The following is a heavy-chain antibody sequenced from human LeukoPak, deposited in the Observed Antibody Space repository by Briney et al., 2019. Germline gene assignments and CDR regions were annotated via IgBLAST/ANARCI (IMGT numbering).Heavy chain of an antibody. CDR2: MYYSGST. CDR3: ARLYGDYYISAFDI. Sequence: SETLSLTCTVSGGSISTSSFYWGWIRQPPGKGLEWIGSMYYSGSTYYNPSLKSRVTISVDTSKNQFSLKLSSVTAADTAVYYCARLYGDYYISAFDIWGQGTMVTVSS. J-gene: IGHJ3*02. V-gene: IGHV4-39*07. D-gene: IGHD4-17*01. CDR1: GGSISTSSFY.